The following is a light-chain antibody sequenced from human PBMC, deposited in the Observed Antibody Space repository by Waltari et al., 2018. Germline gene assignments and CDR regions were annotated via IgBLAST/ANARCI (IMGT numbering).Light chain of an antibody. CDR2: AVS. Sequence: DIQMTQSPSSLSASPGDRVTFTCRASQDIYNYLSWYHQKPGKAPKPLIYAVSRLETGVPSRFSGGGSGTDFSLTISGLQPEDIGTYFCQQYHTFPLTFGGGTKVEIK. J-gene: IGKJ4*01. V-gene: IGKV1-33*01. CDR3: QQYHTFPLT. CDR1: QDIYNY.